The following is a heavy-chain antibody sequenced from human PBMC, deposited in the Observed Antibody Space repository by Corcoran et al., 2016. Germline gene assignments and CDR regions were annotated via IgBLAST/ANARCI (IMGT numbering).Heavy chain of an antibody. V-gene: IGHV6-1*01. CDR3: ARDLETHYDYGGGSYRPPHDAFDS. CDR1: GDSVSSNSAA. D-gene: IGHD3-16*02. Sequence: QVQLQQSGPGLVKPSQTLSLTCAISGDSVSSNSAAWNWIRQSPSRGLEWLGRTYYRSKWYNDYAVSVKSRITINPDTSKNHFSLQLNFVTPDDTAVYDCARDLETHYDYGGGSYRPPHDAFDSWCQGTKVNVSS. J-gene: IGHJ3*02. CDR2: TYYRSKWYN.